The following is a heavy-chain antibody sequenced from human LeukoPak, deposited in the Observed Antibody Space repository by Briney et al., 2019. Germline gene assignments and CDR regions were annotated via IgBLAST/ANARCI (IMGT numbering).Heavy chain of an antibody. V-gene: IGHV5-51*01. CDR1: GYSFTTYW. CDR2: IYPGDSDT. J-gene: IGHJ4*02. CDR3: ARHGSGSYYPDY. D-gene: IGHD3-10*01. Sequence: GESLKTSCKGSGYSFTTYWIGWVRQMPGKGLEWMGIIYPGDSDTKYSPSFQGQVTISADKSISTAYLQWSTLKASDTAMYYCARHGSGSYYPDYWGQGTLITVSS.